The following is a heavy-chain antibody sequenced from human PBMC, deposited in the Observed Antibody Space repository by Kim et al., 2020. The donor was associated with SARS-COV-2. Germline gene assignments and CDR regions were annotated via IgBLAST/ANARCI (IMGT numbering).Heavy chain of an antibody. V-gene: IGHV3-74*01. CDR3: TTLTVVTGRPNY. D-gene: IGHD3-22*01. J-gene: IGHJ4*02. Sequence: GGSLRLSCAASGFTFSDYAMHWVRQAPGKGLVWVSNIHNDGGDTTYADSVKGRFTISRDNAKNTMYLQMNSLRVEDTAVYYCTTLTVVTGRPNYWGQGTLVTVSS. CDR2: IHNDGGDT. CDR1: GFTFSDYA.